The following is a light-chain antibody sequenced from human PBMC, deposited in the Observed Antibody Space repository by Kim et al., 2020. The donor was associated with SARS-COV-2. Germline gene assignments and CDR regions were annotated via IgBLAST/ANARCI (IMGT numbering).Light chain of an antibody. V-gene: IGKV4-1*01. J-gene: IGKJ2*01. CDR1: QTVLYNSNNKHH. CDR2: WAS. Sequence: DIVMTQSPDSLAVSLGERATINCKSSQTVLYNSNNKHHLAWYQQKPGQPPKLLIYWASTRESGVPDRFSGSGSGTDFTLTISSLQAEDVAVYYCHQYHSTPPTFGQGTKLEI. CDR3: HQYHSTPPT.